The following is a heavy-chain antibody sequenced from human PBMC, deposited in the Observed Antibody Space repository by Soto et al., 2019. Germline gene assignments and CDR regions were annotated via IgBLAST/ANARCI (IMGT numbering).Heavy chain of an antibody. J-gene: IGHJ6*02. Sequence: PGGSLRLSCAASGFTFSSYEMNWARQAPGKGLEWVSYISSSGSTIYYADSVKGQFTISRDNSKNTLYLQMNSLRAEDTAVYYCATLGWEWLLSSMDVWGQGTTVTVSS. D-gene: IGHD3-3*01. CDR1: GFTFSSYE. CDR3: ATLGWEWLLSSMDV. CDR2: ISSSGSTI. V-gene: IGHV3-48*03.